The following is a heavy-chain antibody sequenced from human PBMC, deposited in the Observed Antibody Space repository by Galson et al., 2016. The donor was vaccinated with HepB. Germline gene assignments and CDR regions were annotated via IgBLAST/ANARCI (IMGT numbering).Heavy chain of an antibody. V-gene: IGHV4-31*03. D-gene: IGHD3-10*01. Sequence: TLSLTCTVSGDSISSGGYYWHWIRQHPGKGLEWIGYIYDNESTYYSPSHKSRVTMSVDRSKNQFSLKLTSVSAADTAMYYCARTRIWFGEYFWFDPWGQGTLVIVSS. CDR2: IYDNEST. J-gene: IGHJ5*02. CDR1: GDSISSGGYY. CDR3: ARTRIWFGEYFWFDP.